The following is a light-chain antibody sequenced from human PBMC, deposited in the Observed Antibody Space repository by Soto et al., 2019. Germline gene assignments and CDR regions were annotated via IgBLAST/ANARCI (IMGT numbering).Light chain of an antibody. CDR2: EAR. Sequence: QSALTQPASVSGSPGQSITISCTGTSSDVGAYDYVSWYQQHPGKAPKVMIYEARTRPSGVSTRFSCSKSGNTSSLTISGRQAEDEADYHCSSYTSRSTLLFGGGTKLTLL. V-gene: IGLV2-14*01. CDR3: SSYTSRSTLL. J-gene: IGLJ2*01. CDR1: SSDVGAYDY.